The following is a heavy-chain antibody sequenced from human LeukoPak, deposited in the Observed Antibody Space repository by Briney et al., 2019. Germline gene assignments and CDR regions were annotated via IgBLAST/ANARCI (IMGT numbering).Heavy chain of an antibody. Sequence: GGSLRLSCAASGLSFSTYTMNWVRQAPGKGLEWVSCISSSSSYIYYADSVKGRFTTSRDNAKNSLYLQMNSLRAEDTAVYYCARDSYDSSGYSPFDFWGQGSPVTVSS. CDR1: GLSFSTYT. CDR3: ARDSYDSSGYSPFDF. CDR2: ISSSSSYI. D-gene: IGHD3-22*01. J-gene: IGHJ4*02. V-gene: IGHV3-21*01.